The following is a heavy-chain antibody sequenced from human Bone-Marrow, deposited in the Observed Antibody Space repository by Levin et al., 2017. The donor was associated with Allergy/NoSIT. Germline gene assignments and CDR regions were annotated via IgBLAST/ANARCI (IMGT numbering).Heavy chain of an antibody. CDR1: GFSLSTSGVG. Sequence: SGPTLVKPTQTLTLTCTFSGFSLSTSGVGVGWIRQPPGKALEWLALIYWNDDKRYSPSLKSRLTITKDTSKHQVVLTMTNMDPVHTGTYYCARFEYGSSFDYWGQGTLVTVSS. CDR3: ARFEYGSSFDY. V-gene: IGHV2-5*01. J-gene: IGHJ4*02. D-gene: IGHD6-19*01. CDR2: IYWNDDK.